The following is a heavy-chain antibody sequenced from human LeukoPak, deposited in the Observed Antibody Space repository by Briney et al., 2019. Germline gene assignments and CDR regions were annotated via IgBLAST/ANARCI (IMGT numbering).Heavy chain of an antibody. Sequence: SVKVSCKASGATFSSYAISWVRQAPGQGLEWMGGIIPIFGTANYAQKFQGRVTITADKSTSTAYMELSSLRSEDTAVYYCARGEGITMVRGVPGYMDVWGKGTTVTVSS. CDR2: IIPIFGTA. D-gene: IGHD3-10*01. CDR3: ARGEGITMVRGVPGYMDV. CDR1: GATFSSYA. J-gene: IGHJ6*03. V-gene: IGHV1-69*06.